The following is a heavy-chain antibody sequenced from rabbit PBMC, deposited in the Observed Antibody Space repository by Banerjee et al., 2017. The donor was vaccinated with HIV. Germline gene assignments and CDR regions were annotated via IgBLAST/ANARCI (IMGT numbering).Heavy chain of an antibody. CDR1: GFSFSSSYC. V-gene: IGHV1S40*01. D-gene: IGHD8-1*01. CDR3: ARGYAGSSYRYSL. CDR2: IYTGSIIT. J-gene: IGHJ3*01. Sequence: QSLEESGGDLVKPGASLTLTCTASGFSFSSSYCMCWVRQAPGKGLEWIGCIYTGSIITYYASWAKGRFTISKTSSTTVTLQMTSLTAADTATYFCARGYAGSSYRYSLWGQGTLVTVS.